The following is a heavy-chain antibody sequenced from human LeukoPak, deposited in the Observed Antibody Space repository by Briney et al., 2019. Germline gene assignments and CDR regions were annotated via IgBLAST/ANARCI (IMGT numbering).Heavy chain of an antibody. D-gene: IGHD6-19*01. CDR3: ARDVYSSGSN. CDR1: GGPFSIYC. V-gene: IGHV4-34*01. J-gene: IGHJ4*02. CDR2: INQSGST. Sequence: SETLSLTCGVYGGPFSIYCWNWIRQSPGKGLEWIGEINQSGSTQYNPSLKSRVTISVDKSKNQFSLKLSSVTAADTAVYYCARDVYSSGSNWGQGTLVTASS.